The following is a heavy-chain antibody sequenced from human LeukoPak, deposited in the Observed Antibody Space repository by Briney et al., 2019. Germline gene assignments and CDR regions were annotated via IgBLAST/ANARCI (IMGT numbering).Heavy chain of an antibody. CDR3: AKVGGIAARLAYFDY. CDR1: GFTFSSYG. Sequence: GRSLRLSCAASGFTFSSYGMHWVRQAPGKGLEWVAVIWYDGSNKYYADSVKGRFTISRDNSKNTLYLQMNSLRAEDTAVYHCAKVGGIAARLAYFDYWGQGTLVAVSS. J-gene: IGHJ4*02. V-gene: IGHV3-33*06. CDR2: IWYDGSNK. D-gene: IGHD6-6*01.